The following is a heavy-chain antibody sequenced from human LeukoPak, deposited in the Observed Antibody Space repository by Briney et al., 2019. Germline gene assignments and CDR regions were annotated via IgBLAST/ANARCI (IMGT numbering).Heavy chain of an antibody. V-gene: IGHV1-24*01. CDR3: AKQKAGYSGSPSWFDP. D-gene: IGHD5-12*01. J-gene: IGHJ5*02. Sequence: ASVKVSCKVSVYSLSDLSVQWLRQAPGQGLEWMEGFNPEHTETIYSQKFQGRVTLTEETATDTAYMELSSLRSEETAMYFCAKQKAGYSGSPSWFDPWGQGTLVTVSS. CDR1: VYSLSDLS. CDR2: FNPEHTET.